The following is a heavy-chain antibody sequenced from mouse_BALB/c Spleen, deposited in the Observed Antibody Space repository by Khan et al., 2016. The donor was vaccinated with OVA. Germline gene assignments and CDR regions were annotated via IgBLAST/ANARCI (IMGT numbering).Heavy chain of an antibody. J-gene: IGHJ3*01. D-gene: IGHD2-4*01. CDR3: AIKDYYDYDPIPY. CDR1: GYSITSEYA. CDR2: INYSGNT. V-gene: IGHV3-2*02. Sequence: EVQLVESGPGLVKPSQSLSLTCTVTGYSITSEYAWNWIRQFPGNKLEWMGYINYSGNTRFNPSLKSRTSIPRDTSKNQFFLQLNSVTTDDTATYYCAIKDYYDYDPIPYWGQGTLVTVSA.